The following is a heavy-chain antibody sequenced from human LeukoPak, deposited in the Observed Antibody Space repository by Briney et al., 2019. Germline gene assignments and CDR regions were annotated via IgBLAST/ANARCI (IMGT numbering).Heavy chain of an antibody. V-gene: IGHV3-21*01. CDR1: GFTFSSYW. CDR2: ISSSSNNI. D-gene: IGHD2-2*01. CDR3: ARGYQRPDY. Sequence: GGSLRLSCAASGFTFSSYWMHWVRQAPGKGLEWVSSISSSSNNINYADSVKGRFTISRDNAMNSVHLQMNSLRVEDTAVYYCARGYQRPDYWGQGTLIAVSS. J-gene: IGHJ4*02.